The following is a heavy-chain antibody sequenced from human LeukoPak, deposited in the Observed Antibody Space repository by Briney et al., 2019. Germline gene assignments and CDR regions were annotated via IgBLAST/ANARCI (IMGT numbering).Heavy chain of an antibody. Sequence: KAGGSLRLSCAASGFTFSDYYMSWIRQAPGKGLEWVSYISSSGNTIYYADSVKGRFTISRDNAKNSLYLQMNSLRAEDTAVYYCARDKLRGYSYYLGEVDYWGQGTLVTVSS. J-gene: IGHJ4*02. D-gene: IGHD5-18*01. CDR2: ISSSGNTI. CDR1: GFTFSDYY. CDR3: ARDKLRGYSYYLGEVDY. V-gene: IGHV3-11*01.